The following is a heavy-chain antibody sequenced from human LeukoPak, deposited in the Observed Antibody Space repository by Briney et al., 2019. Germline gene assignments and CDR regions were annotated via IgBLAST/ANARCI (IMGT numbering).Heavy chain of an antibody. D-gene: IGHD1-26*01. CDR1: GYTFTGYY. J-gene: IGHJ4*02. V-gene: IGHV1-2*04. Sequence: GASVKVSCKASGYTFTGYYMHWVRQAPGQGLEWMGWTNPNSGGTNYAQKFQGWVTMTRDTSISTAYMELSRLRSDDTAVYYCARDSGSSDILHDFDYWGQGTLVTVSS. CDR3: ARDSGSSDILHDFDY. CDR2: TNPNSGGT.